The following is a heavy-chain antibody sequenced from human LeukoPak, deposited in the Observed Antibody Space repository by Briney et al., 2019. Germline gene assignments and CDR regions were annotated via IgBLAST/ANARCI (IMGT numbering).Heavy chain of an antibody. J-gene: IGHJ4*02. CDR2: IYSSGST. Sequence: PSETLSLTCVVYGGSFSGYYWSWIRQPAGKGLEWIGRIYSSGSTNYNPSLKSRVTMSLDTSKNQFSLKLSSVTAADTAVYYCARAAHSGSLAPFDYWGQGTLVTVSS. V-gene: IGHV4-59*10. CDR3: ARAAHSGSLAPFDY. D-gene: IGHD1-26*01. CDR1: GGSFSGYY.